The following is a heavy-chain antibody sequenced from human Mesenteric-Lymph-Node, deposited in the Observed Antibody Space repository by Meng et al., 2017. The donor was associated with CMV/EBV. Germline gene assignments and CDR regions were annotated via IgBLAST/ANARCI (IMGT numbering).Heavy chain of an antibody. CDR3: AHSPPPYCSSTSCYWNFDY. J-gene: IGHJ4*02. D-gene: IGHD2-2*01. Sequence: LSASGVGVGWLRQPPGKALEWLALIYWDDDKRYSPSLKSRLPLTKYTSKTPVVLTMTTMDPVDTATYYCAHSPPPYCSSTSCYWNFDYWGQGTLVTVSS. CDR1: LSASGVG. V-gene: IGHV2-5*02. CDR2: IYWDDDK.